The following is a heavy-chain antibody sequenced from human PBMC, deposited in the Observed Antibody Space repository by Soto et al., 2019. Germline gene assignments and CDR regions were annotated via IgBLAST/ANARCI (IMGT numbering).Heavy chain of an antibody. V-gene: IGHV5-10-1*01. Sequence: PGESLKISCKGSGYSFTSYWISWVRQMPGKGLEWMGRIDPSDSYTNYSPSFQGHVTIAADKSISTAYLQWSSLKASDTAMYYCAIGGYYYYYGMDVWGEGTKVTVS. CDR3: AIGGYYYYYGMDV. CDR2: IDPSDSYT. D-gene: IGHD3-16*01. J-gene: IGHJ6*02. CDR1: GYSFTSYW.